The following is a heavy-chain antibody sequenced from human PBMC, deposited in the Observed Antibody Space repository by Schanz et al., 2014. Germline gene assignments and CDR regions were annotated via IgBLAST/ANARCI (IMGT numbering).Heavy chain of an antibody. CDR1: GFTFSDHY. Sequence: EVQLVESGGGMVQPGGSLRLSCAASGFTFSDHYMDWVRQAPGKRLEWVGRITNKPNNYNTEYAASVKGRFTISRDDSRNSLYLHMSSLKTEDTSVYYCVRFDGHDYWGQGTLVTVSA. V-gene: IGHV3-72*01. D-gene: IGHD4-17*01. J-gene: IGHJ4*02. CDR2: ITNKPNNYNT. CDR3: VRFDGHDY.